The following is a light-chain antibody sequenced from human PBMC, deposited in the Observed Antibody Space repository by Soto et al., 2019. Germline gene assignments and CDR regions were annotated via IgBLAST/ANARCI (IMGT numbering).Light chain of an antibody. CDR2: DVS. CDR3: SSDASSSTLI. Sequence: QSALTQPASVSGSPGQSITISCTGTSSDVGGYNYVSWYQQHPGKAPKLMIRDVSNRPSGVSHRFSGSKSGNTASLTISGLQAEDEADSYCSSDASSSTLIFGGGTKLTVL. V-gene: IGLV2-14*01. CDR1: SSDVGGYNY. J-gene: IGLJ2*01.